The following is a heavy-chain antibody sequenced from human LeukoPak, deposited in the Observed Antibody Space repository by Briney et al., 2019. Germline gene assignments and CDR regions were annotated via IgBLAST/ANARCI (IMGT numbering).Heavy chain of an antibody. J-gene: IGHJ4*02. CDR1: GFTFTKCA. Sequence: GGSLRLSCVASGFTFTKCAMSWIRQAPGKGLEWVAIITATGDTAYYADSVRGRFTISRDNSRNTVYMQMDSLRAEDTAIYYCAGDRNSDWYSPLDYWGQGSQVTVSP. CDR2: ITATGDTA. CDR3: AGDRNSDWYSPLDY. D-gene: IGHD6-19*01. V-gene: IGHV3-23*01.